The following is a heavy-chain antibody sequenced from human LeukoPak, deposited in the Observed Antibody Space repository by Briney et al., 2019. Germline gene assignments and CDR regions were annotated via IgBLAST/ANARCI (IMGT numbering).Heavy chain of an antibody. CDR2: ISSSGSNI. Sequence: PRGSLRLSRAASGFSSSSYSVNWVRQAPGKGLEWLSYISSSGSNIYYADSVKGRFTITRDNAKNSLYLQMNSLRDEDTAVYYCAGDQGSWWEYFYGFDYWGQGTLVTVSS. CDR3: AGDQGSWWEYFYGFDY. D-gene: IGHD1-26*01. V-gene: IGHV3-48*02. CDR1: GFSSSSYS. J-gene: IGHJ4*02.